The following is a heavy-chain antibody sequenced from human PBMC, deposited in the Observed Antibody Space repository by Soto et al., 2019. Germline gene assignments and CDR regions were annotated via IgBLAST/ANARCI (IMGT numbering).Heavy chain of an antibody. CDR3: ASHRGSWGSFRYRWFDP. Sequence: SLTCAFYGGSLSSYHWSWIRQSPGKGLEWIGEIKESGGTNYSPSLKSRVTISVDTSKNQFSLTLNSVTAADTAVYYCASHRGSWGSFRYRWFDPWGQGTVVTVSS. V-gene: IGHV4-34*01. CDR2: IKESGGT. D-gene: IGHD3-16*02. CDR1: GGSLSSYH. J-gene: IGHJ5*02.